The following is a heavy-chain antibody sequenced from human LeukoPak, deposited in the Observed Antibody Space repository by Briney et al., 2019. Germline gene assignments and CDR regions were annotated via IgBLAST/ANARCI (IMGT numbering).Heavy chain of an antibody. CDR2: INHSGST. V-gene: IGHV4-34*01. CDR3: AREHYTSGWYIRD. D-gene: IGHD6-19*01. CDR1: GGSFSGYY. J-gene: IGHJ4*02. Sequence: TSETLSLTCAVYGGSFSGYYWSWIRQPPGKGLEWIGEINHSGSTNYNPSLKSRVTISVDTSKYQFSLKLSSVTAADTAVYYCAREHYTSGWYIRDWGQGTLVTVSS.